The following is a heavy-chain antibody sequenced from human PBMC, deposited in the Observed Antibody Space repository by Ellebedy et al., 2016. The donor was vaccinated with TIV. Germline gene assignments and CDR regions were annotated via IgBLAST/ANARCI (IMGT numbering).Heavy chain of an antibody. Sequence: AASVKVSCKASGYTFSSYGISWVRQASGQGLEWMGWTSGYNGNTNYAQKLQGRVTMTRDTSTSTVYMELSSLRSEDTAVYYCAREEPYGSGTKDYGMDVWGQGTTVTVSS. D-gene: IGHD3-10*01. CDR3: AREEPYGSGTKDYGMDV. J-gene: IGHJ6*02. CDR1: GYTFSSYG. CDR2: TSGYNGNT. V-gene: IGHV1-18*01.